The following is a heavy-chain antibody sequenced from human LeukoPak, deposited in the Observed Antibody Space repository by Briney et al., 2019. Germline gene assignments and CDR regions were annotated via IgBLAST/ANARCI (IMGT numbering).Heavy chain of an antibody. CDR1: GGTFSSYA. CDR3: ARGGVPAATPYYYYGMDV. J-gene: IGHJ6*04. V-gene: IGHV1-69*13. Sequence: GASVKVSCKASGGTFSSYAISWVRQAPGQGLEWMGGIIPIFGTANYAQKFQGRVTITAGESTSTAYMELSSLRSEDTAVYYCARGGVPAATPYYYYGMDVWGKGTTVTVSS. D-gene: IGHD2-2*01. CDR2: IIPIFGTA.